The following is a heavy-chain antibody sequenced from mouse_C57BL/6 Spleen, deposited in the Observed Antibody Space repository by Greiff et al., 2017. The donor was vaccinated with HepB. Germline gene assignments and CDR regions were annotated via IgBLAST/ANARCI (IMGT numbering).Heavy chain of an antibody. D-gene: IGHD1-1*01. CDR3: TRRDYYGSSYPAY. CDR2: IDPETGGT. V-gene: IGHV1-15*01. J-gene: IGHJ4*01. Sequence: VQLQESGAELVRPGASVTLSCKASGYTFTDYEMHWVKQTPVHGLEWIGAIDPETGGTAYNQKFKGKAILTADKSSSTAYMELRSLTSEDSAVYYCTRRDYYGSSYPAYWGQGTSVTVSS. CDR1: GYTFTDYE.